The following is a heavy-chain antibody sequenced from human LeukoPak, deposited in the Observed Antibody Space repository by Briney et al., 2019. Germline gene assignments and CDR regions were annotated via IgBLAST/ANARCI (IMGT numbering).Heavy chain of an antibody. D-gene: IGHD3-10*01. V-gene: IGHV4-59*01. CDR1: GGSISSYY. Sequence: SETLPLTCTVSGGSISSYYWSWIRQPPGKGLEWIGYIYYSGSTNYNPSLKSRVTISVDTSKNQFSLKLSSVTAADTAVYYCARLSYYYGSGIHYYFDYWGQGTLVTVSS. CDR2: IYYSGST. J-gene: IGHJ4*02. CDR3: ARLSYYYGSGIHYYFDY.